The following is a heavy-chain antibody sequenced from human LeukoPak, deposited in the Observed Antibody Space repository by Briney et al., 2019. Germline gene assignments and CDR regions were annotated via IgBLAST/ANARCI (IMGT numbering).Heavy chain of an antibody. J-gene: IGHJ4*02. Sequence: GSLKLSCAASGFIVSSNYMSWVRQAPGKGLEWVSVLHNDGTTHYAEYVEGRFTISRDDSQNTLHLQMNSLRAEDTALYYCARGWAGAFDCWGQGNLGSVSS. CDR1: GFIVSSNY. D-gene: IGHD1-26*01. CDR3: ARGWAGAFDC. V-gene: IGHV3-66*01. CDR2: LHNDGTT.